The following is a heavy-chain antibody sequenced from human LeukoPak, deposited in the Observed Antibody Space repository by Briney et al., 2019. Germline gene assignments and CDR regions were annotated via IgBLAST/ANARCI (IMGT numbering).Heavy chain of an antibody. Sequence: SETLSLTCTVSGGSISSYYWSWIRLAAGKGLEWIGRIYTSGGTNYNPSLKSRVTMSVDTSKSQFSLKLSSVTAADTAVYYCSREDAALSYYFDYWGQGTLVTVSS. CDR3: SREDAALSYYFDY. J-gene: IGHJ4*02. V-gene: IGHV4-4*07. CDR2: IYTSGGT. D-gene: IGHD2/OR15-2a*01. CDR1: GGSISSYY.